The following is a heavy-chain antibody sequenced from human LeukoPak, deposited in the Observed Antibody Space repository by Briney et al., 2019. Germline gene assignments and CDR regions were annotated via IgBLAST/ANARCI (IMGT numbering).Heavy chain of an antibody. CDR1: GFTFSSYA. CDR3: ARSIQRYCSSTSCYSAFDI. D-gene: IGHD2-2*02. J-gene: IGHJ3*02. Sequence: PGGSLRLSCAASGFTFSSYAMSWVRQAPGKGLEWVSVISGSGGSTYYADSVKGRFTISRDNSKNTLYLQMNSLRAEDTAVYYCARSIQRYCSSTSCYSAFDIWGQGTMVTVSS. CDR2: ISGSGGST. V-gene: IGHV3-23*01.